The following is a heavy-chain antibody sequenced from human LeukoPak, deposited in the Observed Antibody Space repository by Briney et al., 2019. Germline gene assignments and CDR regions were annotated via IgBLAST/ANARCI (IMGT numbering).Heavy chain of an antibody. CDR3: ARDRGIAARQTGFDP. Sequence: GRSLRLSCSASGFTFSTYTLHWVRQSPGKGLEWVALISYDGSNKYYADSVKGRFTISRDNSRTTLYLQMNSLRAEDTAVYYCARDRGIAARQTGFDPWGQGTLVTVSS. CDR2: ISYDGSNK. V-gene: IGHV3-30*07. J-gene: IGHJ5*02. CDR1: GFTFSTYT. D-gene: IGHD6-6*01.